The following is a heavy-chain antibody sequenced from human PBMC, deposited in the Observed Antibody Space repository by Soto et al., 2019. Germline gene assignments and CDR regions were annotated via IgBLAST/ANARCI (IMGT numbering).Heavy chain of an antibody. CDR3: ARGSYDSSGYYKYYYYGMDV. J-gene: IGHJ6*02. Sequence: SETLSLTCTVSGGSISSGDYYWSWIRQPPGKGLEWIGYIYYSGSTYYNPSLKSRVTISVDTPKNQFSLKLSSVTAADTAVYYCARGSYDSSGYYKYYYYGMDVWGQGTTVTVSS. V-gene: IGHV4-30-4*01. CDR1: GGSISSGDYY. CDR2: IYYSGST. D-gene: IGHD3-22*01.